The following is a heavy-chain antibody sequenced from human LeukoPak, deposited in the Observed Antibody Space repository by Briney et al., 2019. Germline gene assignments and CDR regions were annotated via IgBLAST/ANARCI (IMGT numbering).Heavy chain of an antibody. V-gene: IGHV4-59*08. J-gene: IGHJ4*02. CDR3: ASSSGWYRYFDY. CDR2: IYYSGST. CDR1: GGSISSYY. D-gene: IGHD6-13*01. Sequence: SETLSLTCTVSGGSISSYYWSWIRQPPGEGLEWIGFIYYSGSTNQNPSLKSRVAMSVDTSKNQFFLRLSSVTAADTAVYYCASSSGWYRYFDYWGQGTLVTVSS.